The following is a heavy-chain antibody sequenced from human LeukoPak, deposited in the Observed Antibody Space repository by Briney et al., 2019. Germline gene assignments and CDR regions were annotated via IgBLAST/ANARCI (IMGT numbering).Heavy chain of an antibody. Sequence: SETLSLTCTVSGGSISSYYWSWIRQPPGQGLEWIGCIYYSGTTNYNPSLKSRVTISVDTSKNQFSLKLSSVTAADTAVYYCARHGLRAVSSFEYWGQGTLVTVSS. V-gene: IGHV4-59*08. CDR1: GGSISSYY. CDR3: ARHGLRAVSSFEY. CDR2: IYYSGTT. D-gene: IGHD6-6*01. J-gene: IGHJ4*02.